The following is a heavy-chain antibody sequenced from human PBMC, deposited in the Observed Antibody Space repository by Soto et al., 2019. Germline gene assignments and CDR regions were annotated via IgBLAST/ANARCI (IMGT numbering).Heavy chain of an antibody. CDR2: IYSGGST. J-gene: IGHJ3*02. CDR3: ARYAGDILTGPDAFDI. CDR1: GFTVSSNY. Sequence: EVQLVESGGGLVQPGGSLRLSCAASGFTVSSNYMSWVRQAPGKGLEWVSVIYSGGSTYYAVSVKGRFTISRDNSKKTLYLQMNSLRAEDTAVYYCARYAGDILTGPDAFDIWGQGTMVTVSS. D-gene: IGHD3-9*01. V-gene: IGHV3-66*01.